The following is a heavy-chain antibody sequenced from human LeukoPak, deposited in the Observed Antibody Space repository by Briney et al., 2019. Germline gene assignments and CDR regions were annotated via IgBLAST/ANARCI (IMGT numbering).Heavy chain of an antibody. CDR1: GGSISSYY. V-gene: IGHV4-59*01. Sequence: SGTQSLTCTVSGGSISSYYWRWIWQPPGKGLEGIGYIYYSGSTNYNPSLKSRVTISVDTSKNQFSLKLSSVTAADTAVYYCAREGSIPYYYDSSGYYYFDYWGQGTLVTVSS. J-gene: IGHJ4*02. CDR2: IYYSGST. CDR3: AREGSIPYYYDSSGYYYFDY. D-gene: IGHD3-22*01.